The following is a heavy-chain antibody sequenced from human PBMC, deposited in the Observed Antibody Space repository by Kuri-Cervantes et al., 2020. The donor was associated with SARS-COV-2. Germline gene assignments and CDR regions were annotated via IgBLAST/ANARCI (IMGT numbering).Heavy chain of an antibody. J-gene: IGHJ2*01. CDR2: INAGNGNT. CDR1: GYTFTSYA. D-gene: IGHD5-24*01. Sequence: ASVKVSCKASGYTFTSYAMHWVRQAPGQRLEWMGWINAGNGNTKYSQKFQGRVTITADKSTSTAYMELSGLRSEDTAVYYCARDRRDGYNKGYWYFDLWGRGTLVTVSS. V-gene: IGHV1-3*01. CDR3: ARDRRDGYNKGYWYFDL.